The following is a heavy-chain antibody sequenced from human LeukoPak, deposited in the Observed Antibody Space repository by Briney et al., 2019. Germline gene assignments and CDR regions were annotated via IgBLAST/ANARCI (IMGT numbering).Heavy chain of an antibody. CDR1: GFTFSDYY. V-gene: IGHV3-11*01. CDR2: ISSSGSTI. Sequence: GGYLRLSCAASGFTFSDYYMSWIRQAPGKGLEWVSYISSSGSTIYYADSVKGRFTISRDNAKNSLYLQMNSLRAEDTAVYYCARGARYCSSTSCPRGFDPWGQGTLVTVSS. J-gene: IGHJ5*02. D-gene: IGHD2-2*01. CDR3: ARGARYCSSTSCPRGFDP.